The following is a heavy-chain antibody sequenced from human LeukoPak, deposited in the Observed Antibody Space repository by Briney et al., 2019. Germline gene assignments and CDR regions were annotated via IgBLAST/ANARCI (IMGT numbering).Heavy chain of an antibody. CDR3: ARDLSIAVAGPSGYYYYGMDV. CDR2: INPNSGGT. J-gene: IGHJ6*02. Sequence: ASVKVSCKASGYTFTGYYMHWVRQAPGQGLEWMGWINPNSGGTNYAQKSQGRVTMTRDTSISTAYMELSRLRSDDTAVYYCARDLSIAVAGPSGYYYYGMDVWGQGTTVTVSS. D-gene: IGHD6-19*01. CDR1: GYTFTGYY. V-gene: IGHV1-2*02.